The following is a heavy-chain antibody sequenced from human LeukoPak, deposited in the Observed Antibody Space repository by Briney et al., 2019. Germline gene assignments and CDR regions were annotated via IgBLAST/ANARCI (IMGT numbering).Heavy chain of an antibody. CDR3: TTNSRTPVGVVTYYFES. J-gene: IGHJ4*02. Sequence: GESLKISCKGSGYSFTSYWIGWVRQMPGKGLEWMGIIYPGDSDTRHSPSFQGQVTISADKSIGTAYLQWSSLKASATAMYYCTTNSRTPVGVVTYYFESRGQGALVTVSS. CDR1: GYSFTSYW. V-gene: IGHV5-51*01. CDR2: IYPGDSDT. D-gene: IGHD3-3*01.